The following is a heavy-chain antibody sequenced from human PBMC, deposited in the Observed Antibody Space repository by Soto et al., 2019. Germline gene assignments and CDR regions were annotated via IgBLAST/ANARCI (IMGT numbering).Heavy chain of an antibody. V-gene: IGHV4-59*08. CDR2: IYHSGST. J-gene: IGHJ4*02. Sequence: PSETLSLTCTVSGGSISSYYWSWIRQPPGKGLEWIGYIYHSGSTNYNPSLKSRVTISVDTSKNQFSLKLSSVTAADTAVYYCARLYSSGYYRPVDYWGQGTLVTVSS. CDR1: GGSISSYY. CDR3: ARLYSSGYYRPVDY. D-gene: IGHD3-22*01.